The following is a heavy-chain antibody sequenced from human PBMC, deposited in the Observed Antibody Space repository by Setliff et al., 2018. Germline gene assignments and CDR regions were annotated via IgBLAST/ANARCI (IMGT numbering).Heavy chain of an antibody. D-gene: IGHD6-13*01. Sequence: GESLKISCKASGYSFTSYSIGWVRQMPGKGLEWMGIIYAGDSATRYSPSFQGQVTISADKSISTAYLQWSSLKASDTAMYYCAGPRYSSAWYEVGDFDIWGQGTMVTVSS. CDR2: IYAGDSAT. V-gene: IGHV5-51*01. CDR3: AGPRYSSAWYEVGDFDI. J-gene: IGHJ3*02. CDR1: GYSFTSYS.